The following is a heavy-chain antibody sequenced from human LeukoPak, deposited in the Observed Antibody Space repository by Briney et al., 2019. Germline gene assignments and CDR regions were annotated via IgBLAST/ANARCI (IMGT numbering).Heavy chain of an antibody. V-gene: IGHV4-59*01. CDR1: GGSITTYY. CDR2: IYYSGNA. CDR3: AREIIVGATTTELKGDAFDI. D-gene: IGHD1-26*01. J-gene: IGHJ3*02. Sequence: SETLSLTCTVSGGSITTYYWSWIRQPPGKGLEWIGYIYYSGNANSNPSLTSRVTMSVDTSKSQFSLRLSSVTAADTAVYYCAREIIVGATTTELKGDAFDIWGQGTMVTVSS.